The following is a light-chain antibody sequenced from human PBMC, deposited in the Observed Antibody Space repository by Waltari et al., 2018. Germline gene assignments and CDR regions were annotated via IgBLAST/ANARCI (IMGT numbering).Light chain of an antibody. Sequence: QTVVTQEPSLSVCPGGTVTLTCALGSCPVSSTAYVSWYQQTPGQAPRTLIYKPNTRSSGVPDRFSGSTLGNKAALTITGAQADDESDYYCLMYLGSGIWVFGGGTKLTVI. J-gene: IGLJ3*02. CDR1: SCPVSSTAY. CDR3: LMYLGSGIWV. CDR2: KPN. V-gene: IGLV8-61*01.